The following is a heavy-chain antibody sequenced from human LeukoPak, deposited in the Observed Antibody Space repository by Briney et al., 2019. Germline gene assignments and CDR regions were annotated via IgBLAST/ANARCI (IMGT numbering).Heavy chain of an antibody. CDR1: GFTFSSYS. J-gene: IGHJ4*02. CDR2: IGTTGNYI. Sequence: SGGSLRLSCAASGFTFSSYSMNWVRQAPGKGLEWVSSIGTTGNYIYYSDSVKGRFTISRDNAKDSLFLQMNSLRTEDTGVYYCARDSYGWHDRWDYWGLGTQVIVSS. CDR3: ARDSYGWHDRWDY. V-gene: IGHV3-21*01. D-gene: IGHD3-16*01.